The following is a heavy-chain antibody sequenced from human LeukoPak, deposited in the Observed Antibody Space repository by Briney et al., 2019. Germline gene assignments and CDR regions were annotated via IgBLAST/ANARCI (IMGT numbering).Heavy chain of an antibody. V-gene: IGHV4-34*01. D-gene: IGHD5-12*01. Sequence: SETLSLTCAVYGGPFSGYYWSWIRQPPGKGLEWIGSIYHSGSTYYNPSLKSRVTISVDTSKNQFSLKLSTVTAADTAVYYCAGFDSGYYYFDYWGQGTLVSVSS. J-gene: IGHJ4*02. CDR2: IYHSGST. CDR1: GGPFSGYY. CDR3: AGFDSGYYYFDY.